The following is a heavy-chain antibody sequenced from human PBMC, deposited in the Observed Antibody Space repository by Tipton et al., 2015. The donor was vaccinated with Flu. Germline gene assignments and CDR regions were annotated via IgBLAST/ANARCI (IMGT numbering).Heavy chain of an antibody. CDR2: ISYDGSSK. CDR3: AKDLAPFGDLLVGNWFDP. V-gene: IGHV3-30*18. D-gene: IGHD3-10*01. CDR1: GFTFSSYG. J-gene: IGHJ5*02. Sequence: SLRLSCAASGFTFSSYGMHWVRQAPGKGLEWVAVISYDGSSKYYVDSVKGRFTISRDNPKNTLYLQMNSLRVEDTAVYYCAKDLAPFGDLLVGNWFDPWGQGPLVTVSS.